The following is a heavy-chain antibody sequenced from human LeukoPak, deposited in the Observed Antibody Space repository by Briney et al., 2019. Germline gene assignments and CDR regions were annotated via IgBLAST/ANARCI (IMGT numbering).Heavy chain of an antibody. J-gene: IGHJ5*02. Sequence: SQTLSLTCTVSGGSIGSGDYYWSWIRQPPGKGLEWIGYIYYSGSTYYNPSLKSRVTISVDTSKNQFSLKLSSVTAADTAVYYCAREVVSSRNWFDPWGQGTLVTVSS. CDR2: IYYSGST. CDR1: GGSIGSGDYY. V-gene: IGHV4-30-4*01. D-gene: IGHD3-22*01. CDR3: AREVVSSRNWFDP.